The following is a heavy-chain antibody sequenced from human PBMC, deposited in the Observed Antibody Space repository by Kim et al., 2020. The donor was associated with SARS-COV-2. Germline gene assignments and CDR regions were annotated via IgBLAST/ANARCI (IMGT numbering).Heavy chain of an antibody. CDR2: INYSGSP. CDR3: ARDTYFYYYGLDV. CDR1: GGSISSYY. Sequence: SETLSLTCTVSGGSISSYYWSWIRQPPGKGLEWIGYINYSGSPSYNPSLKGRVTISVDTSKNQFSLNLTSVTAADTAVYYCARDTYFYYYGLDVWGQGTT. J-gene: IGHJ6*02. V-gene: IGHV4-59*01.